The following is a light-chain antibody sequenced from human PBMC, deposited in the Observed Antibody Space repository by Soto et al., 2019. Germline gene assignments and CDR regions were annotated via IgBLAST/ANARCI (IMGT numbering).Light chain of an antibody. CDR1: QSVNSW. Sequence: DIQMNPSPSALSASVGDRVTITCRASQSVNSWLAWYQRKPGKAPKLLIYKASSLESGVPSRFSGSGSGTEFTLTISSLQPDDFATYYCQQSYSTPITFCQGTRLEIK. CDR2: KAS. J-gene: IGKJ5*01. V-gene: IGKV1-5*03. CDR3: QQSYSTPIT.